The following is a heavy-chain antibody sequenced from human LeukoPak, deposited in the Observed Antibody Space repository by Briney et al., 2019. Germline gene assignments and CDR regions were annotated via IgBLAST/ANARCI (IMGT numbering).Heavy chain of an antibody. D-gene: IGHD6-19*01. J-gene: IGHJ4*02. Sequence: SETLSLTCTVSGGSISSSSYYWGWIRQPPGKGLEWFGSIYYSGRTNYKPSLNSRVTISVDTSKNQFSLKLTSVTAADTAVYYCARVRESSGWDYFDYWGQGAQVTVSS. CDR3: ARVRESSGWDYFDY. CDR1: GGSISSSSYY. V-gene: IGHV4-39*07. CDR2: IYYSGRT.